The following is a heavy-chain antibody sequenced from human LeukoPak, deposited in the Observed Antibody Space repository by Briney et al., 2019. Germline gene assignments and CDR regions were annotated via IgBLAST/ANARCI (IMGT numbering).Heavy chain of an antibody. Sequence: SETLSLTCTVSGYSISSGYYWGWIRQPPGKGLEWIGSIYHSGSTYYNPSLKSRVTISVDTFKNQFSLKLSSVTAADTAVYYCARDRGVGDDYWGQGTLVTVSS. CDR2: IYHSGST. CDR3: ARDRGVGDDY. CDR1: GYSISSGYY. V-gene: IGHV4-38-2*02. J-gene: IGHJ4*02. D-gene: IGHD1-26*01.